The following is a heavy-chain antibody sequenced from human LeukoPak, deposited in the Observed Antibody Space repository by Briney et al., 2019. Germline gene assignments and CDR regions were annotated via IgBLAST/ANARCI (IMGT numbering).Heavy chain of an antibody. CDR1: GGSFSGYY. CDR2: INHSGST. J-gene: IGHJ4*02. CDR3: ARGRITIFGVDDY. V-gene: IGHV4-34*01. Sequence: TPSETLSLTCAVYGGSFSGYYWSWIRQPPGKGLEWIGEINHSGSTNYNPSLKSRVTISVDTSKNQFSLKLSSVTAADTAVYYCARGRITIFGVDDYWGQGTLVTVSS. D-gene: IGHD3-3*01.